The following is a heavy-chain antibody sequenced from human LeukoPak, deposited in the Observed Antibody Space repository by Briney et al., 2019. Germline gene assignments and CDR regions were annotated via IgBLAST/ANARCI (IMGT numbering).Heavy chain of an antibody. CDR2: ISYDGSNK. Sequence: GRSLRLSCAASGFTFSSYGMHWVRQAPGKGLEWVAVISYDGSNKYYADSVKGRFTISRDNSKNTLYLQMNSLRAEDTAVYYCAKDASLGSSWYYFDYWGQGTLVTVSS. CDR1: GFTFSSYG. CDR3: AKDASLGSSWYYFDY. J-gene: IGHJ4*02. V-gene: IGHV3-30*18. D-gene: IGHD6-13*01.